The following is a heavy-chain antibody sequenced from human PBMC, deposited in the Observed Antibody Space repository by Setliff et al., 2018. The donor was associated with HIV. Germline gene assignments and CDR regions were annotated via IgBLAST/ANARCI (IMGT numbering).Heavy chain of an antibody. J-gene: IGHJ4*02. CDR2: ISYDGSNK. V-gene: IGHV3-30*04. CDR3: ARELAARPFDY. CDR1: GFTFSSYA. Sequence: GESLRLSCAASGFTFSSYAMHWVRQAPGKGLEWVAVISYDGSNKYYADSVKGRFTISRDNSKNTLYLQMNSLRAEDTAVYYCARELAARPFDYWGQGTLVTVS. D-gene: IGHD6-6*01.